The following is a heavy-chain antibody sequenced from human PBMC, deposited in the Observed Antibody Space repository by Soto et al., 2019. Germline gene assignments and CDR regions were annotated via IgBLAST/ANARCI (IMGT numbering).Heavy chain of an antibody. CDR2: ISGLGAGT. CDR1: GFTFSTYA. J-gene: IGHJ4*02. Sequence: EVQLLESGGGLVRPGGSLRLSCAASGFTFSTYAMTWVRQAPGKGLEWVSTISGLGAGTYYADSVKGRFTISRDNSKNTVYLQMDSLRAEDTAVYYCSSSRTGYYCDYWGQGTLVTVSS. V-gene: IGHV3-23*01. D-gene: IGHD2-2*01. CDR3: SSSRTGYYCDY.